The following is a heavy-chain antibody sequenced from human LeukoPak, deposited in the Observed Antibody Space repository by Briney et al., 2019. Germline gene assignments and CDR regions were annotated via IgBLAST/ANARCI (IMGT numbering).Heavy chain of an antibody. CDR1: GYIFTGQY. J-gene: IGHJ4*02. D-gene: IGHD3-16*01. V-gene: IGHV1-2*02. CDR3: ARDKDTSLDY. CDR2: IKPDSDHT. Sequence: ASVKVSCKASGYIFTGQYLHWVRQAPGQGLEWMGWIKPDSDHTNYAQKFQGRVTMTRDTSTSTAYMELTRLRSDDTAVYYCARDKDTSLDYWGQGTLVTVSS.